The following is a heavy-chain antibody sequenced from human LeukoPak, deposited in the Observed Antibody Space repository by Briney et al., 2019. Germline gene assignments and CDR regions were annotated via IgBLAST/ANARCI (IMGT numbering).Heavy chain of an antibody. CDR3: ARTYQLLRNWFDP. CDR2: FDPEDGET. J-gene: IGHJ5*02. CDR1: GYTLTELS. Sequence: ASVKVSCKVSGYTLTELSMHWVRQAPGKGLEWMGGFDPEDGETIYAQKFQGRVTMTEDTSTDTAYMELSRLRSDDTAVYYCARTYQLLRNWFDPWGQGTLVTVSS. V-gene: IGHV1-24*01. D-gene: IGHD2-2*01.